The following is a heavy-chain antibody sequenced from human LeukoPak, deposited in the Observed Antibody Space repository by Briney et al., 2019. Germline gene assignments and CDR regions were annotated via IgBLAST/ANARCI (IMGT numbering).Heavy chain of an antibody. V-gene: IGHV4-4*07. CDR3: AREGPRQPVDY. Sequence: SETLSLTCTASGGSISSYYWSWIRQPAGKGLEWIGRIYTSGSTNYNPSLKSRVTMSVDTSKNQFSLKLSAVTAADTAVYYWAREGPRQPVDYWGQGTLVTVSS. J-gene: IGHJ4*02. CDR2: IYTSGST. CDR1: GGSISSYY.